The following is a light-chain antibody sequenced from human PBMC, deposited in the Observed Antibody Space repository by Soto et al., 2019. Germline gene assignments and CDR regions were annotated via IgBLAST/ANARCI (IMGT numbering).Light chain of an antibody. CDR3: QQYGSTHT. Sequence: EIVMTQSPATLSVSPGESATLSCRASQSISGNLAWYQQKPGQAPRLLIYGASTRATGIPARFSGSGSGTEFTLTISSLQSEDFAVYYCQQYGSTHTFGGGTKVDIK. J-gene: IGKJ4*01. CDR2: GAS. V-gene: IGKV3-15*01. CDR1: QSISGN.